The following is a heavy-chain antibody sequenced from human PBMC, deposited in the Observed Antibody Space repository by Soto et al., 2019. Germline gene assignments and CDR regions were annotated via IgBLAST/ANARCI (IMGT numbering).Heavy chain of an antibody. CDR3: ARDSYNWNYLALYYYYYYGMDV. D-gene: IGHD1-7*01. CDR1: GFTFSSYG. V-gene: IGHV3-33*01. J-gene: IGHJ6*02. CDR2: IWYDGSNK. Sequence: GGSLRLSCAASGFTFSSYGMHWVRQAPGKGLEWVAVIWYDGSNKYYADSVKGRFTISRDNSKNTLYLQMDSLRAEDTAVYYCARDSYNWNYLALYYYYYYGMDVWGQGTTVTVSS.